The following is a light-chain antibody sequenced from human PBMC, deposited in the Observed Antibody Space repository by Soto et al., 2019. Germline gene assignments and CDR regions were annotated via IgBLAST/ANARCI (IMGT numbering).Light chain of an antibody. V-gene: IGLV1-40*01. Sequence: QSVLTQPPSVSGAPGQRVTISCTGSSSNIGAGYDVHWYQQLRGTAPNLLIYGNSNRPSGVPDRFSGSKSGTSASMASTGLEAEDEYDYYGRSYDSNLSVVFGGGTKLTVL. J-gene: IGLJ2*01. CDR3: RSYDSNLSVV. CDR1: SSNIGAGYD. CDR2: GNS.